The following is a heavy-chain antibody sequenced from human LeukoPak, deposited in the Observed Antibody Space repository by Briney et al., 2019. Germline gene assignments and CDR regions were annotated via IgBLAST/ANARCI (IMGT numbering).Heavy chain of an antibody. CDR2: IIPIFGTA. D-gene: IGHD3-10*01. CDR3: ARSRGSKYDAFDI. V-gene: IGHV1-69*13. CDR1: GYTFTSYG. Sequence: RASVKVSCKASGYTFTSYGISWVRQAPGQGLEWMGGIIPIFGTANYAQKFQGRVTITADESTSTAYMELSSLRSEDTAVYYCARSRGSKYDAFDIWGQGTMVTVSS. J-gene: IGHJ3*02.